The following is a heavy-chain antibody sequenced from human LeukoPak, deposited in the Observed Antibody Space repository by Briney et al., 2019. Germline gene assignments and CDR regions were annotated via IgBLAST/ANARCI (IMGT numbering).Heavy chain of an antibody. D-gene: IGHD6-13*01. J-gene: IGHJ4*02. CDR3: ARELSSSWYGGGY. CDR1: GFTFSNYG. V-gene: IGHV3-23*01. CDR2: ISNSGGTT. Sequence: GGSLRLSCATSGFTFSNYGMNWVRHAPGKGLEWVSTISNSGGTTYYADSVKGRFTISRDDSENTLYLQMNSLRAEDTAVYYCARELSSSWYGGGYWGQGTLVTVSS.